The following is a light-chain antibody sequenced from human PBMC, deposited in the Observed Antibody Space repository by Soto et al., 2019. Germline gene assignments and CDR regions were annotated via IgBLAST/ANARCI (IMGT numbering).Light chain of an antibody. V-gene: IGLV2-23*01. CDR2: EGS. CDR1: SSDVGSYKL. CDR3: CSYAGSSPV. J-gene: IGLJ2*01. Sequence: QSALTQPASVSGSPGQSITISCTGTSSDVGSYKLVSWYQQHPGKAPKLMIYEGSKRPSGVSNRFSGSKSGNTASLTISGLQAEDEADYYCCSYAGSSPVFGGGTKLTVL.